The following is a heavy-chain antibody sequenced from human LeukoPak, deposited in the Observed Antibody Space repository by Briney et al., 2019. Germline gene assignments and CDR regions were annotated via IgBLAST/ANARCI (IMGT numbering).Heavy chain of an antibody. V-gene: IGHV3-23*01. CDR3: PKGRIAAHFGVFDY. CDR2: ISGSGGST. CDR1: GFTFSSYA. Sequence: QSGGALRLSCAASGFTFSSYAMSWVRQAPGKGLEWVSAISGSGGSTYYADSVKGRFTISRDNSKNTLYLQMNSLRAEDTAVYYCPKGRIAAHFGVFDYWGQGTLVTVSS. J-gene: IGHJ4*02. D-gene: IGHD6-6*01.